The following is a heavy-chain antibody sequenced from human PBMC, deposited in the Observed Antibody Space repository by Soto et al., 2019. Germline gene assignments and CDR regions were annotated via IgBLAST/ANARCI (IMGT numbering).Heavy chain of an antibody. J-gene: IGHJ4*02. Sequence: PSETLSLTCAVYGGSFSAYYWSWIRQPPGKGLEWIGEINHSGATNYNPSLKSRVTISVDTPKNRFSLRLTSVTAADTAVYYCARGPLSGWYGRRALDYWGQGTLVTVSS. CDR3: ARGPLSGWYGRRALDY. D-gene: IGHD6-19*01. V-gene: IGHV4-34*01. CDR1: GGSFSAYY. CDR2: INHSGAT.